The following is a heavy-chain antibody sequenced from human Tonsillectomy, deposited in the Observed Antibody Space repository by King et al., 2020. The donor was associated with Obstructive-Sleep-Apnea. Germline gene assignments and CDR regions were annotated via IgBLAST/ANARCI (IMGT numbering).Heavy chain of an antibody. CDR2: ISDSSSLI. J-gene: IGHJ5*02. D-gene: IGHD2-8*01. CDR3: TKRELTNLDVWFDR. CDR1: GFTFSSYG. V-gene: IGHV3-48*01. Sequence: VQLVESGGGLVQPGGSLRLSCVASGFTFSSYGMNWVRQAPGKGLEWLSFISDSSSLILYSDSVKGRFTISRDNAKNSLYLQMNSLRAEETAFYFCTKRELTNLDVWFDRWGQGTLVTVSS.